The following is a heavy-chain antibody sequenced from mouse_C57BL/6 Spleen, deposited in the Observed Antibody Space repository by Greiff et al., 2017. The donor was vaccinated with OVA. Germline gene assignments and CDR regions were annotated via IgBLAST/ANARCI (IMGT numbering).Heavy chain of an antibody. CDR3: ARDYYDYGGGY. J-gene: IGHJ2*01. CDR2: IYPGDGDT. CDR1: GYAFSSSW. V-gene: IGHV1-82*01. D-gene: IGHD2-4*01. Sequence: QVQLQQSGPELVKPGASVKISCKASGYAFSSSWMNWVKQRPGKGLEWIGRIYPGDGDTNYNGKFKGKATLTADKSSSTAYMQLSSLTSEDSAVYFCARDYYDYGGGYWGQGTTLTVSS.